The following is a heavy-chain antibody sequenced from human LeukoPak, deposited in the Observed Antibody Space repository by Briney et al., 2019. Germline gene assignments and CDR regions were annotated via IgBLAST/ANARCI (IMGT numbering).Heavy chain of an antibody. CDR2: VYYSGST. V-gene: IGHV4-59*08. Sequence: SETLSLTCTVSGGSIRSYYCSWIRQPPGKGLEWVGYVYYSGSTSYNPSLKSRVTISVDASKNQFSLKLSSVTAADTAVYYCARRKEGFDYWGQGTLVTVSS. CDR3: ARRKEGFDY. J-gene: IGHJ4*02. CDR1: GGSIRSYY.